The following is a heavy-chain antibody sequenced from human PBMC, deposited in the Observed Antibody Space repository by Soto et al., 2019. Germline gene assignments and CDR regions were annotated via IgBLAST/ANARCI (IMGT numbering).Heavy chain of an antibody. V-gene: IGHV1-69*01. D-gene: IGHD5-12*01. CDR3: ARAIGDLPGYNIDDHYGLGV. CDR1: GGSFSTFA. CDR2: IVPMFGTT. J-gene: IGHJ6*02. Sequence: QVHLVQSGAEVKKPGSSVKVSCKASGGSFSTFAFGWVRQAPGQGLEWMGGIVPMFGTTDYAQRFEGRVTFTADDSTSTAYMELSSLTSEDTAVYYCARAIGDLPGYNIDDHYGLGVWGQGTTVTVSS.